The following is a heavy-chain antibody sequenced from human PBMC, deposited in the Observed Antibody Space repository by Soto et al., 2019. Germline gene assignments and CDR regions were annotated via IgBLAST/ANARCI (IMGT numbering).Heavy chain of an antibody. D-gene: IGHD3-16*01. J-gene: IGHJ6*02. CDR2: MNAKSGDT. CDR1: GYTFSDFD. Sequence: GASVKVSCKASGYTFSDFDIKWLLQASGQGPEWRGWMNAKSGDTFFAQRFQGKFNMTWDTSLSTAYMEVGSLTSDDTVMYYCARGNPFNYAGFDVWGQGTTVTVSS. V-gene: IGHV1-8*01. CDR3: ARGNPFNYAGFDV.